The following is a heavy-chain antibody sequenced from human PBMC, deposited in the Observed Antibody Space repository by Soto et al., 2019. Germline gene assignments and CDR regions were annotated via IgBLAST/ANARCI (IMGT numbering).Heavy chain of an antibody. J-gene: IGHJ4*02. V-gene: IGHV1-18*01. CDR3: ARDRNDIVTRVPHTFDY. CDR1: GYTFTSYG. CDR2: ISAYNGNT. D-gene: IGHD3-9*01. Sequence: ASVKVSCKASGYTFTSYGISWVRQAPGQGLEWMGWISAYNGNTNYAQKLQGRVTMTTDTSTSTAYMELRSLRSDDTAVYYCARDRNDIVTRVPHTFDYWGQGTLVTVSS.